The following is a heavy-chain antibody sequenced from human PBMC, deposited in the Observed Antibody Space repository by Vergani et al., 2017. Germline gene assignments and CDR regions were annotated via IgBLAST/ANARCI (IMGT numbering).Heavy chain of an antibody. Sequence: QVQLQESGPGLVRPSETLSLTCTVSGRSLSGYYWNWIRQTPGEGLEWIGYVEDSGYFNYNPSLKTRVSMSSDTSNNQFSLMLSSVTVADTAVYYCARSIVIRNPPDYFDNWGQGTLVTVSS. CDR2: VEDSGYF. CDR3: ARSIVIRNPPDYFDN. V-gene: IGHV4-59*01. D-gene: IGHD1-14*01. CDR1: GRSLSGYY. J-gene: IGHJ4*02.